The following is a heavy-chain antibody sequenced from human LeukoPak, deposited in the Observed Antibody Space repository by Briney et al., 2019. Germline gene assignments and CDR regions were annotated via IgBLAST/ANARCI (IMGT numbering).Heavy chain of an antibody. Sequence: PGGSLRLSCAASGFTFSSYWMSWVRQAPGKGLEWVANIKQDGSEKYYVDSVKGRFTISRDNAKNSLYLQMNSLRAEDTAVYYCAGDRNYYYYGMDVWGQGTTVTVSS. CDR2: IKQDGSEK. J-gene: IGHJ6*02. V-gene: IGHV3-7*01. CDR3: AGDRNYYYYGMDV. CDR1: GFTFSSYW. D-gene: IGHD1-14*01.